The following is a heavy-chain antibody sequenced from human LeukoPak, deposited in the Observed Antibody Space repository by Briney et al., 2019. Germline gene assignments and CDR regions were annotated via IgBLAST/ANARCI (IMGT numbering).Heavy chain of an antibody. Sequence: ASVKVSCKASGYTFTSYDINWVRQATGQGLEWMGWMNPNSGNTGYAQKFQDRVTMTTDTSTSTAYMELRSLRSDDTAVYFCARGGSSWSAEYFQHWGQGTLVTVSS. CDR2: MNPNSGNT. J-gene: IGHJ1*01. CDR1: GYTFTSYD. D-gene: IGHD6-13*01. V-gene: IGHV1-8*01. CDR3: ARGGSSWSAEYFQH.